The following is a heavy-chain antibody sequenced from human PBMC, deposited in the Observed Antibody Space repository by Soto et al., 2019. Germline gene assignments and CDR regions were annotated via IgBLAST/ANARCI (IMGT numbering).Heavy chain of an antibody. D-gene: IGHD2-2*01. J-gene: IGHJ4*02. Sequence: ASVKVSCKASGYTFTSYGISWVRQAPGQGLEWMGWISAYNDNTNYAQKLQGRVTMTTDTSTSTAYMELRSLRSDDTAVYYCARINYCSSTSCYAGPGDYWGQGTLVTVSS. CDR1: GYTFTSYG. CDR3: ARINYCSSTSCYAGPGDY. V-gene: IGHV1-18*01. CDR2: ISAYNDNT.